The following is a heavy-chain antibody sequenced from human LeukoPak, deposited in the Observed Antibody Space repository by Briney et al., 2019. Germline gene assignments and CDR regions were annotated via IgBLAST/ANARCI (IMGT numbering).Heavy chain of an antibody. CDR2: KYYSGST. D-gene: IGHD3-22*01. Sequence: SETLSLTCTVSGGSMTTRNYYWGWIRQSPGKGLEWIGHKYYSGSTYYNPSLKGRVNISVDTTIYQFSLSFSSVTAADTAVYYCARDSSGYYYFDYWGQGTLVTVSS. CDR3: ARDSSGYYYFDY. J-gene: IGHJ4*02. CDR1: GGSMTTRNYY. V-gene: IGHV4-39*07.